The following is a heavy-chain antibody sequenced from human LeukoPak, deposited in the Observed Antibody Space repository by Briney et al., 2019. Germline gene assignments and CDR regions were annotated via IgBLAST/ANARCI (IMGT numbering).Heavy chain of an antibody. D-gene: IGHD5-24*01. CDR1: GFMFSSNW. CDR2: IKEDGTET. CDR3: AKEGRSLQTY. Sequence: PGGSLRLSCAASGFMFSSNWMSWVRLAPGKGLEWVANIKEDGTETYYMDSVKGRFTISRGNAKNSLYLQMNSLRVEDTAVYYCAKEGRSLQTYWGQGTLVTVSS. J-gene: IGHJ4*02. V-gene: IGHV3-7*03.